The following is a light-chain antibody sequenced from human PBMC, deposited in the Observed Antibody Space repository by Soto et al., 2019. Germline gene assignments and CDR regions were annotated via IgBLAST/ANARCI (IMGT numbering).Light chain of an antibody. V-gene: IGKV1-5*01. Sequence: DIQMTQSPSTLSASVGYSFTATCRASQSIGTWLAWYQQKPVTAPKLLIDGASSLETGVSSRFSGSGSGTKFTLTITRLHPDDFATYYCQQYATYSPEWTFGQGTTGDI. CDR3: QQYATYSPEWT. CDR1: QSIGTW. J-gene: IGKJ1*01. CDR2: GAS.